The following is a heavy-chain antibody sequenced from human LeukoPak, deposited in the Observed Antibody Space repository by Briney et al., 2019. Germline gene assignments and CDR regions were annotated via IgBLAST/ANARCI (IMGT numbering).Heavy chain of an antibody. CDR1: GFTFSSYA. Sequence: PGGSLRLSCAASGFTFSSYAMSWVRQAPGKGPEWVSAISGSGGSTYYADSVKGRFTISRDNSKNTLYLQMNSLRAEDTAVYYCAKALSSSWYQPIDYWGQGTLVTVPS. CDR3: AKALSSSWYQPIDY. D-gene: IGHD6-13*01. J-gene: IGHJ4*02. V-gene: IGHV3-23*01. CDR2: ISGSGGST.